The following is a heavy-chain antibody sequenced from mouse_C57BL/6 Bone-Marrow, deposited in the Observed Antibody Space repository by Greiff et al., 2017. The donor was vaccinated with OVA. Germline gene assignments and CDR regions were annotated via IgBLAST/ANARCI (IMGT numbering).Heavy chain of an antibody. CDR1: GFNIKNTY. CDR3: ARGNFGSSFYAMDY. Sequence: EVQRVESVAELVRPGASVKLSCTASGFNIKNTYMHWVKQRPEQGLEWIGRIDPANDNTKYAPKFQGKATMTADTSSNTAYLQLRSLSSEDTAVYCCARGNFGSSFYAMDYWGQGTSVTVSS. D-gene: IGHD1-1*01. J-gene: IGHJ4*01. CDR2: IDPANDNT. V-gene: IGHV14-3*01.